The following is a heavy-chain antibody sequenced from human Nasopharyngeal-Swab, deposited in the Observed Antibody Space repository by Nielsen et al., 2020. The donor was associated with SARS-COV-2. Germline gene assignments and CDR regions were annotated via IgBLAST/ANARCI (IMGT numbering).Heavy chain of an antibody. Sequence: GESLKISCAASGFTFSSYSMNWVRQAPGKGLEWVSYISSSSSTIYYADSVKGRFTISRDNAKNSLYLQMNSLRAEDTALYYCAKHLLSSGWYYFDYWGQGTLVTVSS. CDR1: GFTFSSYS. CDR3: AKHLLSSGWYYFDY. V-gene: IGHV3-48*04. J-gene: IGHJ4*02. D-gene: IGHD6-19*01. CDR2: ISSSSSTI.